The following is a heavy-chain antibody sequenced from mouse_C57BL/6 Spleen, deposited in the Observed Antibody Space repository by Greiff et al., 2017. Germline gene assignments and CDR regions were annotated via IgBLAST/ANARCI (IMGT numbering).Heavy chain of an antibody. J-gene: IGHJ4*01. CDR3: ARMGYGNYPSGYAMDY. V-gene: IGHV5-17*01. CDR1: GFTFSDYG. D-gene: IGHD2-1*01. Sequence: DVMLVESGGGLVKPGGSLKLSCAASGFTFSDYGMHWVRQAPEKGLEWVAYISSGSSTIYYADTVKGRFTISRDNAKNTLFLQMTSLRSEDTAMYYCARMGYGNYPSGYAMDYWGQGTSVTVSS. CDR2: ISSGSSTI.